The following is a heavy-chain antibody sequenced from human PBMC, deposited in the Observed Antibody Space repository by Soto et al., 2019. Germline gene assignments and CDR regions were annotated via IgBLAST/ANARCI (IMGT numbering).Heavy chain of an antibody. CDR1: GFTFSTYA. CDR3: AKGGYNYGFLFDC. D-gene: IGHD5-18*01. V-gene: IGHV3-23*05. Sequence: GGSLRLSCASSGFTFSTYAMSWVRQAPGKGLEWVSTIDNSGGITYYADSVKGRFTISRDNSKNTLYLQMNSLRAEDTAVYYCAKGGYNYGFLFDCWGQGTLVTVSS. CDR2: IDNSGGIT. J-gene: IGHJ4*02.